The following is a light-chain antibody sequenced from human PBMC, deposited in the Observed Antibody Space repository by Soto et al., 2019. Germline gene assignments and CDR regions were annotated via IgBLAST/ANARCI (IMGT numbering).Light chain of an antibody. V-gene: IGKV1-5*03. Sequence: IQISQSPSTLSASVGGTVTITCRASQSISSWLAWYQQKPGIAPKLLIYKASTLQTGVPSRFSGSGSGTDFTLTISSLQPEDFATYYCQQANSFPWTFGQGTKVE. CDR3: QQANSFPWT. J-gene: IGKJ1*01. CDR2: KAS. CDR1: QSISSW.